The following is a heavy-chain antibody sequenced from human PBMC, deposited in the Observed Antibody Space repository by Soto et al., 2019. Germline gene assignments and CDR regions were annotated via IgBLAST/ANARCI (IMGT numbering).Heavy chain of an antibody. V-gene: IGHV4-34*01. Sequence: SETLSLTCAVYGGSFSGYYWSWIRQPPGKGLEWIGEINHSGSTNYNPSLKSRVNISVDTSKNQFSLKLSSVTAADTAVYYCARGDVDTAMAGFDYWGQGTLVTVSS. CDR3: ARGDVDTAMAGFDY. D-gene: IGHD5-18*01. CDR2: INHSGST. J-gene: IGHJ4*02. CDR1: GGSFSGYY.